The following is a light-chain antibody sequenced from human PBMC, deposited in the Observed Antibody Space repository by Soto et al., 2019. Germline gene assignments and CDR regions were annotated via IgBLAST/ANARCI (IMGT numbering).Light chain of an antibody. V-gene: IGKV1-5*03. CDR1: QTISSW. CDR3: QHYNSYSEA. CDR2: KAS. J-gene: IGKJ1*01. Sequence: DGQMTQSHSTLSGSVGDRVSITCRASQTISSWLAWYQQKPGKAPKLLIYKASTLKSGVPSRFSGSGSGTEFTLTISSLQPDDFATYYCQHYNSYSEAFGQGGNVDIK.